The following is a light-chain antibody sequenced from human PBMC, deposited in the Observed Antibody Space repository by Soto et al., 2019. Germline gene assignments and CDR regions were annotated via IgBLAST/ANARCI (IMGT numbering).Light chain of an antibody. V-gene: IGKV3-20*01. Sequence: EIVMRQSPATLSVSPGEIATLSCRASQSVSSNLAWYQQKPGQAPRLLIYDISSRATGIPDRFSGSVSGTDFTLTITRLEPEDFAVFYCQQYGSSEIIFGQGTRLEIK. CDR2: DIS. CDR3: QQYGSSEII. J-gene: IGKJ5*01. CDR1: QSVSSN.